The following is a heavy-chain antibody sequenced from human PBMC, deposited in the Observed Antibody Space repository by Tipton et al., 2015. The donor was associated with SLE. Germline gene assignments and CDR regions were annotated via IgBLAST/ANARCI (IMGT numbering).Heavy chain of an antibody. D-gene: IGHD3-3*01. CDR1: GFSFSSCG. V-gene: IGHV3-33*01. Sequence: SLRLSCTASGFSFSSCGMHWVRQAPGKGLEWVAVIWYDGSDEDYAGSVKGRFTISRDNSKNSLYLQMNSLRAEDTAVYYCARGGAFWSGPTSYYYFFYYMDVWGKGTTVTVSS. J-gene: IGHJ6*03. CDR3: ARGGAFWSGPTSYYYFFYYMDV. CDR2: IWYDGSDE.